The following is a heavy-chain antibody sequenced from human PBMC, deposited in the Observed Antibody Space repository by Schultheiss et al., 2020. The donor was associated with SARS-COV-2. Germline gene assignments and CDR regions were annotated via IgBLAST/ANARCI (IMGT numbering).Heavy chain of an antibody. CDR3: AKVPSRSNWESY. CDR1: GFTFSDYY. V-gene: IGHV3-23*01. Sequence: GGSLRLSCAASGFTFSDYYMSWIRQAPGKGLEWVSGVGISGRSPYYADSVRGRFIISRDNSKNTLYLQMNSLRAEDTAIYYCAKVPSRSNWESYWGQGTLVTVSS. CDR2: VGISGRSP. D-gene: IGHD1-26*01. J-gene: IGHJ4*02.